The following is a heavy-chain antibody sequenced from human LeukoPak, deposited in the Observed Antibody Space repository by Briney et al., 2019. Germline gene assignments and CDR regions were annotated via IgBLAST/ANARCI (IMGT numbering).Heavy chain of an antibody. Sequence: GGSLRLSCAASGFTFSSYSMNWVRQAPGKGLEWVSSISSSSSYIYYADSVKGRFTISRDNAKNSLYLQMNSLRAEDTAVYYCARDKSRSSSWYKFYYYGMDVWGQGTTVTVSS. CDR3: ARDKSRSSSWYKFYYYGMDV. J-gene: IGHJ6*02. CDR1: GFTFSSYS. V-gene: IGHV3-21*04. D-gene: IGHD6-13*01. CDR2: ISSSSSYI.